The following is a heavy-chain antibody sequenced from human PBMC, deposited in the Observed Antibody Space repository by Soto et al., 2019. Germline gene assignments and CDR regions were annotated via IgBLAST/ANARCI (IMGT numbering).Heavy chain of an antibody. CDR1: GFSFSTYG. V-gene: IGHV3-23*01. Sequence: PWWSLRLSFAFSGFSFSTYGVTWVRQAPGKGLEWVCGVSGGSGVTHYADSVRGRFTITGDDSKNTVYLQMHSLRVEDTAVYYCAKWNGYGDLWGQGTLVTVSS. CDR2: VSGGSGVT. J-gene: IGHJ5*02. D-gene: IGHD1-1*01. CDR3: AKWNGYGDL.